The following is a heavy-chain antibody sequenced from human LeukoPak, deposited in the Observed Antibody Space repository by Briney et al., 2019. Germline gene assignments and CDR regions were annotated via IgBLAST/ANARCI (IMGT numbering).Heavy chain of an antibody. J-gene: IGHJ4*02. V-gene: IGHV1-46*01. Sequence: ASVKVSCKASGYSFTTYYIHWVRQAPGQGLERMGMINPRGGSTSYAQKFQGRLTMTRDTSTGTVYMELSSLRSEDTAVYYCARVGVGVSTFFDYWGQGTLVTVSS. CDR3: ARVGVGVSTFFDY. CDR1: GYSFTTYY. CDR2: INPRGGST. D-gene: IGHD1-26*01.